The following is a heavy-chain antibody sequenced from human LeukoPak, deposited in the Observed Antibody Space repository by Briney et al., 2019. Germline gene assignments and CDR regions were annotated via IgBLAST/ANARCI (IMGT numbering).Heavy chain of an antibody. Sequence: PGGSLRLSCAASGFTFSSYAMSWVRQAPGKGLEWVSAISGSGGSTYYADSVKGRFTISRHNSKNTLYLQMNSLRAEDTAVYYCARSDCGGDCYYPFDYWGQGTLVTVSS. J-gene: IGHJ4*02. CDR2: ISGSGGST. V-gene: IGHV3-23*01. CDR1: GFTFSSYA. D-gene: IGHD2-21*02. CDR3: ARSDCGGDCYYPFDY.